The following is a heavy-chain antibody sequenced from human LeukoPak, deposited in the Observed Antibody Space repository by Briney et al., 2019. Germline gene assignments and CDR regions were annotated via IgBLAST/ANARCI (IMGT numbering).Heavy chain of an antibody. V-gene: IGHV3-30*03. CDR3: TRRSTI. CDR1: GFTFSDYG. D-gene: IGHD5-24*01. CDR2: ISYDGSCK. Sequence: GRSLRLSYAASGFTFSDYGMHWVRQAPGKGLNWVAVISYDGSCKYYADSVKGRFTISRDDSKNTLYLQMNSLKFEDTAMYYCTRRSTIWGRGTRVTVSS. J-gene: IGHJ4*02.